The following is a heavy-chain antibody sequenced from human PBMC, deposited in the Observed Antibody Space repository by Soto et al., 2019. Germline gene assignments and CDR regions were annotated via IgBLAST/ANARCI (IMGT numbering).Heavy chain of an antibody. Sequence: SETLSLTCTVCGGSISSYYWSWIRQPPGKGLEWIGYIYYSGSTNYNPSLKSRVTISVDTSKNQFSLKLSSVTAADTAVYYCARNSLVVVAATNYYYMDVWGKGTTVTVSS. J-gene: IGHJ6*03. V-gene: IGHV4-59*08. CDR1: GGSISSYY. D-gene: IGHD2-15*01. CDR2: IYYSGST. CDR3: ARNSLVVVAATNYYYMDV.